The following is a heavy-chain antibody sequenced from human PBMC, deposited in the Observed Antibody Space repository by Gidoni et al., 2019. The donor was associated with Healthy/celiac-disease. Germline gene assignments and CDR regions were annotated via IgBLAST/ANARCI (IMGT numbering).Heavy chain of an antibody. J-gene: IGHJ3*02. CDR2: IIASLGIA. Sequence: QVQLVQSGAEVKKPGSSVKVSCKASGVTFSSYTISWVRQAPGQGLEWMGRIIASLGIANDAQKFQGRVTITAEKSTSTAYMELSSLRSEDTAVYYCASYNWNDADAFDIWGQGTMVTVSS. V-gene: IGHV1-69*02. CDR1: GVTFSSYT. D-gene: IGHD1-20*01. CDR3: ASYNWNDADAFDI.